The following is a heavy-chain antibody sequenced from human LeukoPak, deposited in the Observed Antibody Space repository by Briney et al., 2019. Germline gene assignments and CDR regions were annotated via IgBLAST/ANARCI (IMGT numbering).Heavy chain of an antibody. D-gene: IGHD2-15*01. CDR2: ITSTDSST. Sequence: GESLRLSCAASGFIFSSYSMNWVRQAPGKGLEWVSYITSTDSSTHFADSVKGRFTISRDNAKNSLYLQMNSLRDEDTAVYYCVRDSSWSFDYWGQGTLVTVSS. CDR3: VRDSSWSFDY. CDR1: GFIFSSYS. J-gene: IGHJ4*02. V-gene: IGHV3-48*02.